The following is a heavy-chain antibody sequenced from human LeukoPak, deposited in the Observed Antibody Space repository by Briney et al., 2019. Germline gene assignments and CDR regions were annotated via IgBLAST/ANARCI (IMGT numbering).Heavy chain of an antibody. J-gene: IGHJ6*03. CDR1: GYTFTGYY. V-gene: IGHV1-2*02. Sequence: ASVKVSCKASGYTFTGYYMHWVRQAPGQGLEWMGWINPNSGGTNYAQKFQGRVTMTRDTSISTAYMELSRLRSDDTAVYYCARYGSGSQTPQGIYYYYYMDVWGKGTTVTVSS. CDR2: INPNSGGT. D-gene: IGHD3-10*01. CDR3: ARYGSGSQTPQGIYYYYYMDV.